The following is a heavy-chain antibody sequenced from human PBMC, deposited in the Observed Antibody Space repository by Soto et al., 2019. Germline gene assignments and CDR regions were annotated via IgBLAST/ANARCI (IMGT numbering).Heavy chain of an antibody. Sequence: ASETLSLTCAVYGGSFSGYYWSWIRQPPGKGLEWIGEINHSGSTNYNPSLKSRVTISVDTSKNQFSLKLSSVTAADTAVYYCAREASERYCSGGSCQYYFDYWGQGTLVTVSS. CDR3: AREASERYCSGGSCQYYFDY. CDR1: GGSFSGYY. V-gene: IGHV4-34*01. CDR2: INHSGST. J-gene: IGHJ4*02. D-gene: IGHD2-15*01.